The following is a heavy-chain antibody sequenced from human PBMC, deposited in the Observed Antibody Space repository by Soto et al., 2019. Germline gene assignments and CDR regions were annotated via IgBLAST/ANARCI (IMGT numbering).Heavy chain of an antibody. CDR3: VRHSVSDMLTGAFDP. CDR2: VDYSAIT. Sequence: QLQESGPGLAKPSETLSLTCTVSGASIRDSTYYWGWIRQAAGKGLEWIGSVDYSAITYYSPSLKSRLSFSVDSSGTHFSLTLRSVTAADTALYYFVRHSVSDMLTGAFDPWGQGVRVTVSS. D-gene: IGHD3-9*01. CDR1: GASIRDSTYY. J-gene: IGHJ5*02. V-gene: IGHV4-39*01.